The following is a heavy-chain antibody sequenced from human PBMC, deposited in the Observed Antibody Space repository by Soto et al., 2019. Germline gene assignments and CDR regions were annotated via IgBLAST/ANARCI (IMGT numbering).Heavy chain of an antibody. Sequence: PSETLSLTCTVSGDSINSYYWNWIRQPPGKGLEWIGYIYYSGSTNYNPSLRSRVTISVDTSQNQFSLKLTSVTAADTAVYFCKSYDSIVCFAPWAQETLVTVSS. J-gene: IGHJ5*02. V-gene: IGHV4-59*01. CDR1: GDSINSYY. D-gene: IGHD3-22*01. CDR3: KSYDSIVCFAP. CDR2: IYYSGST.